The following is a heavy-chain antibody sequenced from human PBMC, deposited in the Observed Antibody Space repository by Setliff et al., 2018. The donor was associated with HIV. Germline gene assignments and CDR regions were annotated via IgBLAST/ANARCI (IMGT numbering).Heavy chain of an antibody. D-gene: IGHD3-22*01. CDR1: GYTFTTYD. CDR2: ISPYNGHT. CDR3: ARDPFLDYYDDSGYPGGAFDI. Sequence: ASVKVSCKASGYTFTTYDITWVRQAPGQGLEWLGWISPYNGHTNFAQKFQGRVTMTTDTATSTAYMEVRSLRSDETAVYYCARDPFLDYYDDSGYPGGAFDIWGQGTMVTVSS. J-gene: IGHJ3*02. V-gene: IGHV1-18*01.